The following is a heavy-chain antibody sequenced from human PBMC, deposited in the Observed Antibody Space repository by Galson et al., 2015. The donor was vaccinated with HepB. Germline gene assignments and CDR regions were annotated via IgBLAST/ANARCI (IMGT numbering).Heavy chain of an antibody. Sequence: LRLSCAASGFPFSSYGMHWVRQAPGKGLEWVAVIPYDGSNTYYADSVKGRFTISRDNSKNTVSLQMNSLRAGDTAVYHCARDLTGYGGSFDCWGQGTLVTVSS. CDR1: GFPFSSYG. V-gene: IGHV3-33*08. CDR2: IPYDGSNT. CDR3: ARDLTGYGGSFDC. J-gene: IGHJ4*02. D-gene: IGHD7-27*01.